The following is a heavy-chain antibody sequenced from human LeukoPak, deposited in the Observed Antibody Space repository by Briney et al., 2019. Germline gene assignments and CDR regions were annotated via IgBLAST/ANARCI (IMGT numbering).Heavy chain of an antibody. CDR1: GFTFSRFG. D-gene: IGHD3-3*01. CDR2: IWYDGGNK. V-gene: IGHV3-33*01. Sequence: GTSLRLSCAASGFTFSRFGMHWVRQAPGTGLEWVAVIWYDGGNKYYADSVKGRFTISRDNPKNTVYLEMNSLRVEDTAVYYCARWDFSAAARRSGDYSMDVWGQGTTVTVSS. CDR3: ARWDFSAAARRSGDYSMDV. J-gene: IGHJ6*02.